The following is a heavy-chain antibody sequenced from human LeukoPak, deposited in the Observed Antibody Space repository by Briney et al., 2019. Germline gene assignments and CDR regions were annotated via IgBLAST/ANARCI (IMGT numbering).Heavy chain of an antibody. V-gene: IGHV4-39*07. Sequence: SETLSLTCTVSGGSISSSSYYWGWIRQPPGKGLEWIGSIYYSGSTYYNPSLKSRVTISVDTSKNQFSLKLSPVTAADTAVYYCARRYSSSWYSARGGRFDPWGQGTLVTVSS. D-gene: IGHD6-13*01. CDR1: GGSISSSSYY. J-gene: IGHJ5*02. CDR3: ARRYSSSWYSARGGRFDP. CDR2: IYYSGST.